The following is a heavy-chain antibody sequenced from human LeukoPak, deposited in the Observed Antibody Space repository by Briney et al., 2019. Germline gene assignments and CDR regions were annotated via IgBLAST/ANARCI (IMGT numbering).Heavy chain of an antibody. CDR2: IREDGSAK. D-gene: IGHD4-23*01. J-gene: IGHJ4*02. V-gene: IGHV3-7*01. CDR1: GFTFSSSW. CDR3: ARGFGGISGL. Sequence: GGSLRLSCAASGFTFSSSWMSWVRQAPGKGLEWVANIREDGSAKYYVDSVKGRFTISRDNAKNSLYLQMNSLRAEDTAIYYCARGFGGISGLWGQGTLVTVSS.